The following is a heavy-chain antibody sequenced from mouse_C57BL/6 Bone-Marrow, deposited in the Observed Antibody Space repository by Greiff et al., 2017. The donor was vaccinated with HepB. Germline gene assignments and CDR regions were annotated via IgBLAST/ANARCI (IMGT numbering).Heavy chain of an antibody. CDR1: GFTFTDYY. D-gene: IGHD4-1*01. J-gene: IGHJ2*01. CDR3: ARYEGANWDAYFDY. Sequence: EVMLVESGGGLVQPGGSLSLSCAASGFTFTDYYMSWVRQPPGEALEWLGFIRNKANGYTTEYSASVKGRFTISRDNSQSILYLQMNALRAEDSATYYCARYEGANWDAYFDYWGQGTTLTVSS. CDR2: IRNKANGYTT. V-gene: IGHV7-3*01.